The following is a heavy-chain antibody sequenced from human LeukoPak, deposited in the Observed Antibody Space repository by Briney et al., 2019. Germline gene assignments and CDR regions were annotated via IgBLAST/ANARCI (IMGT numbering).Heavy chain of an antibody. V-gene: IGHV1-2*02. CDR1: GYTFTGYY. CDR2: INPNTGGT. D-gene: IGHD6-6*01. CDR3: ARVQVAARIDY. Sequence: AASVKVSCKASGYTFTGYYMHWVRQAPGQGLEWMGWINPNTGGTNYAQKSQGRVTMTRDTSISTAYMELSRLRSDDTAVYFCARVQVAARIDYWGQGTLVTVST. J-gene: IGHJ4*02.